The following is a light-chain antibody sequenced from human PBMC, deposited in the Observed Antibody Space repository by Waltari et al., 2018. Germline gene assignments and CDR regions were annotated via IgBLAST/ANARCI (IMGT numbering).Light chain of an antibody. J-gene: IGLJ3*02. Sequence: QAVVTQEPSLTVSPGGTVTLTCDSSTGPVTSGHYPLWFQQKPCQAPRTMISERTYKRSWTPARVSGSLLGGKAALALAGAQREDEADYGCVLSGVFGGGTRLTVL. CDR1: TGPVTSGHY. CDR2: ERT. V-gene: IGLV7-46*01. CDR3: VLSGV.